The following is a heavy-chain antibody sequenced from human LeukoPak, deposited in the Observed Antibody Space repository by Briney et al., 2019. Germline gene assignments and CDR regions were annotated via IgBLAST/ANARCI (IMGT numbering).Heavy chain of an antibody. Sequence: PGGSLRLSCAASGFTFSDYWMHWVRQAPGKGLVWVSRIDSYGTDTDYADSVKGRFTVSRDNAKNTLYLQMNSLRAEDTATYYCVRDNGGVDYWGQGTLVTVSS. CDR1: GFTFSDYW. D-gene: IGHD2-8*01. CDR3: VRDNGGVDY. V-gene: IGHV3-74*01. J-gene: IGHJ4*01. CDR2: IDSYGTDT.